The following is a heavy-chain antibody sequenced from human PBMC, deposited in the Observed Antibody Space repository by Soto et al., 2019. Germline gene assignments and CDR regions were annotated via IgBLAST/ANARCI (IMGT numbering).Heavy chain of an antibody. Sequence: QVQLVQSGAEVKKPGSSVKVSCKASGGTFSSYIISWVRQAPGQGLEWMGRIIPILGIPNYAQKFQGRVTITADKSTSTAYMELSSLRSEDTAVYYCASIQPHDYVDYWDQGTLVTVSS. CDR3: ASIQPHDYVDY. J-gene: IGHJ4*02. CDR2: IIPILGIP. CDR1: GGTFSSYI. V-gene: IGHV1-69*02.